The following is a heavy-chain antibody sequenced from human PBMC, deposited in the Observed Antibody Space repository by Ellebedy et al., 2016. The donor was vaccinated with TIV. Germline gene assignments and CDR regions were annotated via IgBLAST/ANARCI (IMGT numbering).Heavy chain of an antibody. D-gene: IGHD3-22*01. J-gene: IGHJ4*02. Sequence: GGSLRLXXAASGFTFSSNYMSWVRQAPGKGLEWVSVIYSGGSTYYADSVKGRFTISRDNSKNTLYLQMNSLRAEDTAVYYCARSGGGYPDYYFDYWGQGTLVTVSS. CDR2: IYSGGST. CDR1: GFTFSSNY. V-gene: IGHV3-53*01. CDR3: ARSGGGYPDYYFDY.